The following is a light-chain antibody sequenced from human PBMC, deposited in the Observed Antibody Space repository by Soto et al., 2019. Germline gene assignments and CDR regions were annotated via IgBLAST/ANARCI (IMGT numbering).Light chain of an antibody. CDR3: QPFNSDALT. CDR2: DAS. J-gene: IGKJ4*01. Sequence: ALQLTQSPSSLSASVGDRVTITCRASQGISSALAWYQQKPGKAPKLLIYDASGLESGVPSRFSCSGSGTEVTLTISCRQPEDFATYYCQPFNSDALTFGGGTKVEIK. V-gene: IGKV1-13*02. CDR1: QGISSA.